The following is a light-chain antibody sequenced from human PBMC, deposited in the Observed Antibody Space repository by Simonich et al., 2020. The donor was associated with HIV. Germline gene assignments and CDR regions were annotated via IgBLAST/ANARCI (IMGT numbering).Light chain of an antibody. CDR1: QSVSSN. CDR2: GAS. J-gene: IGKJ2*01. Sequence: EIVLTQSPGTLSLSPGERATLSSRASQSVSSNFLAWYQQKPGLVPRLLISGASTRATGIPARFSGSGSVTEFTLTISSMQSEDFATYYCQQANSFPPRYTFGQGTKLEIK. V-gene: IGKV3-15*01. CDR3: QQANSFPPRYT.